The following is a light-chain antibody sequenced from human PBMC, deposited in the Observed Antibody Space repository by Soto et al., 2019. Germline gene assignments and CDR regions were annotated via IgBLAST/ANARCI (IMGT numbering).Light chain of an antibody. CDR2: SNT. V-gene: IGLV1-44*01. Sequence: QSVLTQPPSASGTPGQRVTISCSGSSSNIGSNTVNWYQQLPGTAPKLLIYSNTQRPSGVPDRFSGSKSGTSASLAISGLQSEDEADYYCATWDDSHWVFGGGTKLTVL. J-gene: IGLJ3*02. CDR3: ATWDDSHWV. CDR1: SSNIGSNT.